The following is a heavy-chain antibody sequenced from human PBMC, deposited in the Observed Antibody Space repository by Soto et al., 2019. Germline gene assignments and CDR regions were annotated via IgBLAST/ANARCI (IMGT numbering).Heavy chain of an antibody. D-gene: IGHD6-25*01. CDR3: ARMGSQRYYYYGMDV. V-gene: IGHV3-30*03. CDR2: ISYDGSNK. J-gene: IGHJ6*02. Sequence: GGSLRLSCAASGFTFGSYGMHWVRQAPGKGLEWVAVISYDGSNKYYADSVKGRFTISRDNAKNSLYLQMNSLRAEDTAVYYCARMGSQRYYYYGMDVWGQGTTVTVSS. CDR1: GFTFGSYG.